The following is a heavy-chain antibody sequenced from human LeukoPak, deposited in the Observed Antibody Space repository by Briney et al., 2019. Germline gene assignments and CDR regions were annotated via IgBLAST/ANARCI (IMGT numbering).Heavy chain of an antibody. V-gene: IGHV3-30-3*01. CDR1: GFTFSSYA. CDR3: ARGRATKNSDY. CDR2: ISYDGSNK. J-gene: IGHJ4*02. D-gene: IGHD1-26*01. Sequence: GGSLRLSCAASGFTFSSYAMHWVRQAPGKGLEWVAVISYDGSNKYYADSVKGRFTISRDNSKDTLYLQMNSLRAEDTAVYFCARGRATKNSDYWGQGTLVTVSS.